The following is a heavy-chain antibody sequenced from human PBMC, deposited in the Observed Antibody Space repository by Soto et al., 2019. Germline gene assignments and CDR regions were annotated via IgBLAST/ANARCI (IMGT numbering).Heavy chain of an antibody. CDR2: INHSGST. J-gene: IGHJ4*02. CDR1: GGSFSGYY. CDR3: ARIHDFWSGYRNYYFDY. Sequence: SETLSLTCAVYGGSFSGYYWSWIRQPPGKGLEWIGEINHSGSTNYNPSLKSRVTISVDTSKNQFSLKLSSVTAADTAVYYCARIHDFWSGYRNYYFDYWGQGTLVTVSS. D-gene: IGHD3-3*01. V-gene: IGHV4-34*01.